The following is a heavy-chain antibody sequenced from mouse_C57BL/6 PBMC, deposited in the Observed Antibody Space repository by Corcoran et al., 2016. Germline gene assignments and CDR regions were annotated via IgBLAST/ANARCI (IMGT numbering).Heavy chain of an antibody. CDR3: ARWDYGNYWYFDV. V-gene: IGHV1-26*01. J-gene: IGHJ1*03. D-gene: IGHD2-1*01. CDR2: INPNNGGT. CDR1: GYTFTDYY. Sequence: EVQLQQSGPELVKPGASVKISCKASGYTFTDYYMNWVKQSHGKSLEWIGDINPNNGGTSYNQKFKGKATLTVDKSSSTAYMELRSLTSEDSAVYYWARWDYGNYWYFDVWGKGTTVTVSS.